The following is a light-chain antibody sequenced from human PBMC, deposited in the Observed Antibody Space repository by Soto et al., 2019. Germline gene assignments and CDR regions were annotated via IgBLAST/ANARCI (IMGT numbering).Light chain of an antibody. J-gene: IGKJ5*01. V-gene: IGKV1-39*01. Sequence: DIPLTQSQYSLSASGEDGVTITCLASQSISTYVNWYQQKPAKVPQLLIYAASSLQNGVPARFSGSGSGTDFTLTISSLQPEDFATYYCLHHHNFPITFCQGTRLEI. CDR2: AAS. CDR1: QSISTY. CDR3: LHHHNFPIT.